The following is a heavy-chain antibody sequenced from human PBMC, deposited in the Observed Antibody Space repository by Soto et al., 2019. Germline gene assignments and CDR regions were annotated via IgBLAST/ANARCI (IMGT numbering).Heavy chain of an antibody. CDR1: GGPFSGYY. CDR2: IYHSGST. V-gene: IGHV4-34*01. Sequence: SETLSLTCAVYGGPFSGYYWSWIRQPPGKGLEWIGYIYHSGSTYYNPSLKSRVTISVDRSKNQFSLKLSSVTAADTAVYYCARVPGPWGQGTLVTVSS. CDR3: ARVPGP. J-gene: IGHJ5*02. D-gene: IGHD3-10*01.